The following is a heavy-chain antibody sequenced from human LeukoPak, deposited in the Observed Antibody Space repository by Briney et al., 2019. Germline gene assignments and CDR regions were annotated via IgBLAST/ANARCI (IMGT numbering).Heavy chain of an antibody. V-gene: IGHV4-4*07. Sequence: SETLSLTCSVSGDSISYYHWTWIRQPAGKALEWIGRIYTSGSTHYNPSVRSRATISVDTSENQFSLKLTSVTAADTAVYYCARDRDCTGGSCYYVDVWGKGTPVTVSS. D-gene: IGHD2-8*02. CDR1: GDSISYYH. J-gene: IGHJ6*03. CDR3: ARDRDCTGGSCYYVDV. CDR2: IYTSGST.